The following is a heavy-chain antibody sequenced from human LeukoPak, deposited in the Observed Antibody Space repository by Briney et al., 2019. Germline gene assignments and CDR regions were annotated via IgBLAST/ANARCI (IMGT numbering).Heavy chain of an antibody. J-gene: IGHJ6*03. CDR1: GFTFSSYS. CDR3: AKGEIKDYYYYYMDV. V-gene: IGHV3-21*01. Sequence: GGSLRLSCAASGFTFSSYSMNWVRQAPGKGLEWVSSISSSSSYIYYADSVKGRFTISRDNAKNSLYLQMNSLRAEDTAVYYCAKGEIKDYYYYYMDVWGKGTTVTVSS. CDR2: ISSSSSYI.